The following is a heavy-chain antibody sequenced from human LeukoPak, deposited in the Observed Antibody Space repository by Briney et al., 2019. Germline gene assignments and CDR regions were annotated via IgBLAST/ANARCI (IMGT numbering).Heavy chain of an antibody. CDR1: GFTFSRYE. D-gene: IGHD3/OR15-3a*01. J-gene: IGHJ4*02. Sequence: GGSLRLSCAASGFTFSRYEMNWVRQAPGKGLEWVSYISSSGSTIYYADSVKGRFTISRDNAKNSLYLQMNGLRAEDTAVYYCARDGLSIDYWGQGTLVTVSS. V-gene: IGHV3-48*03. CDR2: ISSSGSTI. CDR3: ARDGLSIDY.